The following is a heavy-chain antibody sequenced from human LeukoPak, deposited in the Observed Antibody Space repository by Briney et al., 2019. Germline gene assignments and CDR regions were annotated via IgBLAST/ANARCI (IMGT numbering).Heavy chain of an antibody. Sequence: ASVRVSCKASGGTFSSYAISWVRQAPGQGLEWMGGIIPIFSTANYAQKFQGRVTITADESTSTAYMELSSLRSEDTAVYYCAMGYCSSTSCSHFDYWGQGTLVTVSS. CDR3: AMGYCSSTSCSHFDY. D-gene: IGHD2-2*01. V-gene: IGHV1-69*13. J-gene: IGHJ4*02. CDR2: IIPIFSTA. CDR1: GGTFSSYA.